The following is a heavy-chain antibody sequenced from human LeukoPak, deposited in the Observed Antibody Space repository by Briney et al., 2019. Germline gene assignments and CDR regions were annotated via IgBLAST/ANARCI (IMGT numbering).Heavy chain of an antibody. J-gene: IGHJ6*02. Sequence: PGGSLRLSCAASGFTFSSYWMHWVRQAPGKGLVWVSRINSDGSSTSYADSVKGRFTISRDNAKNTLYLQMNTLRAEDTAVYYCASLPTSYSSSWYASYYYYYYGMDVWGQGTTVTVSS. CDR1: GFTFSSYW. CDR2: INSDGSST. V-gene: IGHV3-74*01. CDR3: ASLPTSYSSSWYASYYYYYYGMDV. D-gene: IGHD6-13*01.